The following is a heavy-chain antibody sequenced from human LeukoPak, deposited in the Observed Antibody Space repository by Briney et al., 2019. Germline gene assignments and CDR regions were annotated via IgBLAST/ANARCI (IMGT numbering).Heavy chain of an antibody. CDR2: ILHDGSNK. Sequence: GGSLRLSCAASGFTFSSYAMHWVRQAPGKGLEWVAVILHDGSNKQYADSVKGRFTISRDNSKNTLYLQMNSLRAEDTAVYYCARSWRFYFDFWGQGTLVTVSS. CDR1: GFTFSSYA. D-gene: IGHD3-3*01. J-gene: IGHJ4*02. V-gene: IGHV3-30*03. CDR3: ARSWRFYFDF.